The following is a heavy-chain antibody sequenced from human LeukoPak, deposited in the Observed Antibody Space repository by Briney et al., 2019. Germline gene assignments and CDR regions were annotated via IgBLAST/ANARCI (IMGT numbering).Heavy chain of an antibody. CDR2: ISSSSSYI. V-gene: IGHV3-21*04. CDR1: GFTFSSYS. D-gene: IGHD3-22*01. Sequence: PGGSLRLSCAASGFTFSSYSMNWVRQAPGKGLEWVSSISSSSSYIHYADSVEGRFTISRDNAKNSLYLQMDSLRAEDTAMYYCARDQSRSGYYRALDYWGQGTLVTVSS. J-gene: IGHJ4*02. CDR3: ARDQSRSGYYRALDY.